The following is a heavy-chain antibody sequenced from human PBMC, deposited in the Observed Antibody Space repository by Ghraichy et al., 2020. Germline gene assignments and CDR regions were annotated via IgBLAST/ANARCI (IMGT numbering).Heavy chain of an antibody. CDR1: GFSFSDYS. CDR2: ITGSSITI. Sequence: GGSLRLSCEGSGFSFSDYSMIWVRLTPRKALACVSYITGSSITIFYTDSVKGRFTISRDNAKNSLYLQMNSLRAEDTAVYYCARLPLPRRAAVGDWYFDLWGRGTLGTVSS. J-gene: IGHJ2*01. V-gene: IGHV3-48*01. D-gene: IGHD6-13*01. CDR3: ARLPLPRRAAVGDWYFDL.